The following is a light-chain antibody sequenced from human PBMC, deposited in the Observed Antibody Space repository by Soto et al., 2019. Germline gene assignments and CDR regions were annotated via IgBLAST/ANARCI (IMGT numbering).Light chain of an antibody. CDR2: AAS. V-gene: IGKV3-20*01. Sequence: PGERATLSCKASQTVQFNYVAWYQQEPGQAPRLLINAASNRATGIPDRFSGSGSGMDFTLTISSLEPEDFAVYYCQQSGDSQWTFGQGTKVDI. CDR1: QTVQFNY. CDR3: QQSGDSQWT. J-gene: IGKJ1*01.